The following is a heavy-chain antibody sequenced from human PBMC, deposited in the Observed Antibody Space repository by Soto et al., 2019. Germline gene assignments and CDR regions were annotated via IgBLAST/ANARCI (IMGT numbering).Heavy chain of an antibody. V-gene: IGHV1-8*01. CDR3: ASRTIFGVDTYYYGMDV. J-gene: IGHJ6*02. CDR1: GYTFTSYD. D-gene: IGHD3-3*01. CDR2: MNPNSGNT. Sequence: ASVKVSCKASGYTFTSYDINWVRRATGQGLEWMGWMNPNSGNTGYAQKFQGRVTMTRNTSISTAYMELSSLRSEDTAVYYCASRTIFGVDTYYYGMDVWGQGTTVTVSS.